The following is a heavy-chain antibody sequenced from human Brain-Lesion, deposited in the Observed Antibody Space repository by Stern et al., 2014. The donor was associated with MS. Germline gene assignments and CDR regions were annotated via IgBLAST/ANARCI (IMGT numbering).Heavy chain of an antibody. V-gene: IGHV4-31*03. CDR2: IHHRGAT. D-gene: IGHD3-16*01. CDR3: AAIGPLMEGAAFDI. J-gene: IGHJ3*02. Sequence: QVQLQESGPGLVKPSQTLSLSCTASGAPVNSGGFYWTWIRQVPGKGLEWIGYIHHRGATFYNPPLKSRVTISVDTSENQVSLMLSSVTAADTAVYYCAAIGPLMEGAAFDIWGQGTLVTVSS. CDR1: GAPVNSGGFY.